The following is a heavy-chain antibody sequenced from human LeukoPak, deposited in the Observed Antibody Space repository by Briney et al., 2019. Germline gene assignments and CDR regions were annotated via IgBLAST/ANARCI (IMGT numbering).Heavy chain of an antibody. CDR3: ARGVITMIVVVKYYYYMDV. V-gene: IGHV1-8*01. CDR1: VYTFTSYD. CDR2: MNPNSGNT. J-gene: IGHJ6*03. Sequence: ASVKVSCKASVYTFTSYDINWVRQATGQGLEWMGWMNPNSGNTGYAQKFQGRVTMTRNTSISTAYMELSSLRSEDTAVYYCARGVITMIVVVKYYYYMDVWGKGTTVTVSS. D-gene: IGHD3-22*01.